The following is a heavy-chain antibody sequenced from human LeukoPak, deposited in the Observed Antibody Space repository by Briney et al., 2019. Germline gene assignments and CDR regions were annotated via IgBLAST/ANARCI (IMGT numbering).Heavy chain of an antibody. Sequence: GGSLRLSCAASGFTFTSYSMSWVRQAPGKGLEWVSGTSDRGDYTYYADSVKGRFTISRDNSKNTLYLQMNNLRVEDTAMYYCAREENFWSGRPFSPDYWGQGTLVTVSS. CDR2: TSDRGDYT. J-gene: IGHJ4*02. V-gene: IGHV3-23*01. CDR3: AREENFWSGRPFSPDY. CDR1: GFTFTSYS. D-gene: IGHD3-3*01.